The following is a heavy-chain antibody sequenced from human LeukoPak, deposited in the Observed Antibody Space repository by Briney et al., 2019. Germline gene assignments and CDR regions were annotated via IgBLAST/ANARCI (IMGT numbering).Heavy chain of an antibody. J-gene: IGHJ6*03. CDR2: ISSSSSYI. Sequence: GGSLRLSCAASGLTFSSYSMNWVRQAPGKGLEWVSSISSSSSYIYYADSVKGRFTISRDNAKNSLYLQMNSLRAEDTAVYYCARDAQDYYDSSGYYYYYYMDVWGKGTTVTVSS. D-gene: IGHD3-22*01. V-gene: IGHV3-21*01. CDR1: GLTFSSYS. CDR3: ARDAQDYYDSSGYYYYYYMDV.